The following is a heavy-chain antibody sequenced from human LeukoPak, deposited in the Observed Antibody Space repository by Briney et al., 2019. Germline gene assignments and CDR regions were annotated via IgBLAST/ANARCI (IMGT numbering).Heavy chain of an antibody. CDR2: IYSGGST. V-gene: IGHV3-66*02. Sequence: GGSLRLSCAASGFTVSSNYMSWVRQAPGKGLEWVSVIYSGGSTYYADSVKGRFTISIDNSKNTLYLQLHRLRAEDTAVYYCAREGKYCSGGSCYRKDFQHWGQGTLVTVSS. CDR3: AREGKYCSGGSCYRKDFQH. D-gene: IGHD2-15*01. CDR1: GFTVSSNY. J-gene: IGHJ1*01.